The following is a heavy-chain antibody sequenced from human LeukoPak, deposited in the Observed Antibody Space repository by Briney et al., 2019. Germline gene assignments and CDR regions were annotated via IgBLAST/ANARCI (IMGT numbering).Heavy chain of an antibody. CDR3: ARDAQIGYCSSTSCWGHFDY. D-gene: IGHD2-2*01. CDR2: INAGNGNT. V-gene: IGHV1-3*01. Sequence: ASVKVSCKASGYTFTSYAMHWVRQAPGQRLEWMGWINAGNGNTKYSQKFQGRVTMTRDTSISTAYMELSRLRSDDTAVYYCARDAQIGYCSSTSCWGHFDYWGQGTLVTVSS. J-gene: IGHJ4*02. CDR1: GYTFTSYA.